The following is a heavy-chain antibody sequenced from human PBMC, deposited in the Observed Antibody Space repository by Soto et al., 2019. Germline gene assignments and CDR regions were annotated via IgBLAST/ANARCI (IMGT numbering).Heavy chain of an antibody. CDR2: IIPIFGTA. J-gene: IGHJ5*02. CDR1: EGPFSRYA. D-gene: IGHD3-22*01. CDR3: ARGGYYDSSGHNWFDP. V-gene: IGHV1-69*12. Sequence: QVQLVQSGAEVKKPGSSVKVSCKASEGPFSRYAISWVRQAPGQGLEWMGGIIPIFGTANYAQKFQGRVTITADESTSTAYMELSSLRSEDTAVYYCARGGYYDSSGHNWFDPWGQGTLVTVSS.